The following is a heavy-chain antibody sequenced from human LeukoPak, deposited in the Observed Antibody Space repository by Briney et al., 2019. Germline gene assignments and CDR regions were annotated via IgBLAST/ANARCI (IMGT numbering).Heavy chain of an antibody. CDR3: AGDPSWEILSYFDY. CDR1: GFTFRNYY. D-gene: IGHD1-26*01. V-gene: IGHV3-11*04. CDR2: ISASGDTI. Sequence: AGGSLRLSCAASGFTFRNYYMTWIRQAPGKGLEWVSYISASGDTIYYGDSVRGRFTISRDNAKNSLYLDMNTLKAENTAVYYCAGDPSWEILSYFDYWGQGTLVTVSS. J-gene: IGHJ4*02.